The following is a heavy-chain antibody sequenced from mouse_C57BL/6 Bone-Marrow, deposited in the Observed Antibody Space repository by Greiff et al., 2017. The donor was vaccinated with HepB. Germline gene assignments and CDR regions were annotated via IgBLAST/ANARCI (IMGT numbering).Heavy chain of an antibody. CDR3: AGEGVGFAY. CDR2: ISDGGSYT. V-gene: IGHV5-4*01. CDR1: GFTFSSYA. D-gene: IGHD1-1*02. J-gene: IGHJ3*01. Sequence: EVKLVESGGGLVKPGGSLKLSCAASGFTFSSYAMSWVRQTPEKRLEWVATISDGGSYTYYPDNVKGRFTISRDNAKNNLYLQMSHLKSEDTAMYYCAGEGVGFAYWGQGTLVTVSA.